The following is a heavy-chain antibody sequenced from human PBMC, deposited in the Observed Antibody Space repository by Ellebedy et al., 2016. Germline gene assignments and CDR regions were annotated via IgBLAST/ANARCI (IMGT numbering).Heavy chain of an antibody. V-gene: IGHV3-9*01. CDR2: ISWNGGDM. Sequence: SLKISXAASGFRFDDTAMHWVRQAPGKGLEWVSDISWNGGDMGYADSVKGRFTISRDNAKNSLYLQMNNLRVEDTALYFCAKAPGSYYYFAMDVWGQGTTVTVSS. J-gene: IGHJ6*02. D-gene: IGHD3-10*01. CDR3: AKAPGSYYYFAMDV. CDR1: GFRFDDTA.